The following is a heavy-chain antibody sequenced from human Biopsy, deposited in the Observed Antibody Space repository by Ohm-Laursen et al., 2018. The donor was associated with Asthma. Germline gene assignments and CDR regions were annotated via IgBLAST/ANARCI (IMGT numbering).Heavy chain of an antibody. CDR3: ARKAGSCISRTCYSLDF. CDR2: INSVFGTT. CDR1: GGTFNTYV. J-gene: IGHJ4*02. V-gene: IGHV1-69*13. D-gene: IGHD2-2*01. Sequence: ASVKVSCKSLGGTFNTYVIGWVRQAPGQGLEWMGGINSVFGTTTYPQKFQDRVTITADDSASTVYTELSSLRSEDTAVYYCARKAGSCISRTCYSLDFWGQGTLVTVSS.